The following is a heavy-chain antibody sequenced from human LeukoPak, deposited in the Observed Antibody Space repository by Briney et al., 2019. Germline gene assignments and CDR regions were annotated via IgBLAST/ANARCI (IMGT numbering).Heavy chain of an antibody. J-gene: IGHJ6*03. Sequence: PGGSLRLSCAASGFTFSNYVMTWARQAPGKGLEWVSSISGNSANTYYEDSVKGRFIISRDNSKNTLYLQMNSLRAEDTAVYYCAKDRSGYDSYYYYMDVWGKGTTVTVSS. V-gene: IGHV3-23*01. CDR3: AKDRSGYDSYYYYMDV. CDR2: ISGNSANT. CDR1: GFTFSNYV. D-gene: IGHD5-12*01.